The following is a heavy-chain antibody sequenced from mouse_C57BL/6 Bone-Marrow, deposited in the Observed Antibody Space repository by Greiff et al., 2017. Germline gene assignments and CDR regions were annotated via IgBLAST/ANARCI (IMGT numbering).Heavy chain of an antibody. CDR1: GYTFTSYW. J-gene: IGHJ1*03. D-gene: IGHD2-4*01. V-gene: IGHV1-69*01. CDR3: ARNYDYDWYFDV. CDR2: IDPSDSYT. Sequence: VQLQQPVAELVMPGASVKLSCKASGYTFTSYWMHWVKQRPGQGLEWIGEIDPSDSYTNYNQKFKGKSTLTVDKSSSTAYMQLSSLTSEDSAVYYCARNYDYDWYFDVWGTGTTVTVSS.